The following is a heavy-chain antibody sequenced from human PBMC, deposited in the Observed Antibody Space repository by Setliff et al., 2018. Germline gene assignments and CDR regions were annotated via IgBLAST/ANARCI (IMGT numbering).Heavy chain of an antibody. CDR3: ARHKAGITIFGVVINPDAFDI. D-gene: IGHD3-3*01. V-gene: IGHV4-38-2*01. Sequence: SETLSLTCAVSGYSISSGYYWGWIRQPPGKGLEWIGSIYHSGSTYYNPSLKSRVTISVDTSKNQFSLKLSSETAADTAVYYCARHKAGITIFGVVINPDAFDIWGQGTMVTVSS. CDR1: GYSISSGYY. J-gene: IGHJ3*02. CDR2: IYHSGST.